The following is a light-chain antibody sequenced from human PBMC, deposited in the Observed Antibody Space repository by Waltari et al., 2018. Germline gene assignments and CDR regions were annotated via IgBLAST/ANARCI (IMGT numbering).Light chain of an antibody. Sequence: DIQLTQSPSFLSASVGDRVTITCRASQDISSYLAWCQQKPGKAPRLLIYAASTLQSGVPSRFSGSGSGTEFTLTLSSLQPEDFATYFCQQLNSYPPAFGGGTKVEIK. CDR3: QQLNSYPPA. V-gene: IGKV1-9*01. CDR2: AAS. CDR1: QDISSY. J-gene: IGKJ4*01.